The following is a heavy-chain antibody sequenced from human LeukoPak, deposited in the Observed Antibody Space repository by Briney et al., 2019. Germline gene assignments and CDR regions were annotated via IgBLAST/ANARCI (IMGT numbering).Heavy chain of an antibody. J-gene: IGHJ6*03. D-gene: IGHD5-18*01. CDR1: GFTVSSNY. V-gene: IGHV3-53*04. Sequence: GGSLRLSCAASGFTVSSNYMSWVRQAPGKGLEWVSVIYSGGSTYYADSVKGRFTISRHNHKNTLYLQMNSLRAEDTAGYYCARVGGYSYGYHYYYYMDVWGRGTRVTVS. CDR3: ARVGGYSYGYHYYYYMDV. CDR2: IYSGGST.